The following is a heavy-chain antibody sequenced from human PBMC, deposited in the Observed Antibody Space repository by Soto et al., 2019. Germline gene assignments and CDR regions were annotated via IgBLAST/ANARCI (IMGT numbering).Heavy chain of an antibody. V-gene: IGHV4-38-2*01. CDR2: IYHSGTT. D-gene: IGHD3-10*01. CDR3: ARGRYYYGSGKYYGMDV. CDR1: GDSISRGYH. Sequence: QVQLQESGPRLVKPSETLSLTCAVSGDSISRGYHWAWIRQPPGKGLEWVASIYHSGTTYYNPSLTSRVTISVDTSKNQFSLKLSSVTAADTAVYYCARGRYYYGSGKYYGMDVWGQGTTVTVS. J-gene: IGHJ6*02.